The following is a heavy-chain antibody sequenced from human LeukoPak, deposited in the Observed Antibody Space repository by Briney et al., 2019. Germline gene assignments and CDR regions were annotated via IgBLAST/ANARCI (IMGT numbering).Heavy chain of an antibody. Sequence: GGSLRLSCAASGFTFSYYTMYWVRQAPGKGLEWVAVISYDGSNKYYADSVKGRFTISRDNSKNTLYVQVNSLGTEDTAAYYCAKGSYYDSSGSFYFDYWGQGTLVTVSS. CDR3: AKGSYYDSSGSFYFDY. V-gene: IGHV3-30-3*01. CDR1: GFTFSYYT. CDR2: ISYDGSNK. D-gene: IGHD3-22*01. J-gene: IGHJ4*02.